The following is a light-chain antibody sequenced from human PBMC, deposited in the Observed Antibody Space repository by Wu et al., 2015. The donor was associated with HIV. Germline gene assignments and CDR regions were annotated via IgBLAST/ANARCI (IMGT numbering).Light chain of an antibody. CDR2: GSS. V-gene: IGKV3-20*01. CDR1: QSVTNSY. CDR3: QQYGGSPGT. J-gene: IGKJ1*01. Sequence: EIVLTQSPGTLSLSPGERAILSCRASQSVTNSYLAWYQQEPGQAPRLLIYGSSTRATDIPDRFSGSGSGTDFTLSISRLEPEDFALYYCQQYGGSPGTFGQGTKVEMK.